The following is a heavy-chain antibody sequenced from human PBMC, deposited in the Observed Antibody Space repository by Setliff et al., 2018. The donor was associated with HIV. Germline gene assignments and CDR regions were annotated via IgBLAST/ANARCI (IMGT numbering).Heavy chain of an antibody. CDR2: INHSGST. CDR3: ARAAAGTLGY. V-gene: IGHV4-34*01. CDR1: GGSFSGYY. J-gene: IGHJ4*02. Sequence: LSLTCAVYGGSFSGYYWSWIRQPPGKGLEWIGEINHSGSTNYNPSLKSRVTISVDTSKNQFSLKLNSVTAADTAVYYCARAAAGTLGYWGQGTLVTVSS. D-gene: IGHD6-13*01.